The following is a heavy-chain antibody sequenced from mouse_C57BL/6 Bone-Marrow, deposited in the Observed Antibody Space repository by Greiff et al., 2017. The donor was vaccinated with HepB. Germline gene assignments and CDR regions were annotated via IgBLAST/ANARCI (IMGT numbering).Heavy chain of an antibody. CDR1: GYTFTNYW. CDR2: IYPGGGYT. J-gene: IGHJ4*01. Sequence: QVQLKQSGAELERPGTSVKMSCKASGYTFTNYWIGWVKQRPGHGLEWIGDIYPGGGYTNYNEKFKGKATLTADKSSSTAYMQFSSLTSEDSAIYYCARGRGYYAMDYWGQGTSVTVSS. V-gene: IGHV1-63*01. CDR3: ARGRGYYAMDY.